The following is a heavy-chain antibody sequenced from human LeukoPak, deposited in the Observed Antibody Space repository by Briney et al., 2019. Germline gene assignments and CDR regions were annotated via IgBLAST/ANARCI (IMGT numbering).Heavy chain of an antibody. CDR3: ARESYEWRFLEWSQRYYYFDY. D-gene: IGHD3-3*01. CDR2: ISGDGGST. J-gene: IGHJ4*02. V-gene: IGHV3-20*04. Sequence: GGSLRLSCAASGFTFDDYAMHWVRQAPGKGLEWVSLISGDGGSTVYADSVKGRFTISRDNAKNSLYLQMNSLRAEDTALYYCARESYEWRFLEWSQRYYYFDYWGQGTLVTVSS. CDR1: GFTFDDYA.